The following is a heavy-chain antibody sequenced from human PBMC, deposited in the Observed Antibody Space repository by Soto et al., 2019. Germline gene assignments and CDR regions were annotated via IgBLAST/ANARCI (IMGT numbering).Heavy chain of an antibody. Sequence: GGSLRLSCAASGVTFTSYAMTWVRQVPGEGLQWVSSISKSGDSTYYADSVKGRFTTSRDNSKNTLYLQMNSLRAEDMAIYYCAKGSFGFDYWSQGTLVTVSS. CDR1: GVTFTSYA. D-gene: IGHD3-10*01. J-gene: IGHJ4*02. V-gene: IGHV3-23*01. CDR2: ISKSGDST. CDR3: AKGSFGFDY.